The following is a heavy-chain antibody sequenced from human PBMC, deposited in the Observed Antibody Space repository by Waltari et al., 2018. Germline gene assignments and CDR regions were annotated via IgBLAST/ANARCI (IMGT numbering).Heavy chain of an antibody. V-gene: IGHV4-59*02. J-gene: IGHJ3*02. Sequence: QVQLQESGPGLVKPSETPSLTSTASGGSGSSYYGRWIGQPPGKGLEWIGYIYYSGSTNYNPSLKSRVTISVDTSKNQFSLKLSSVTAADTAVYYCARVSKQWLRAAFDIWGQGTMVTVSS. CDR2: IYYSGST. CDR1: GGSGSSYY. CDR3: ARVSKQWLRAAFDI. D-gene: IGHD6-19*01.